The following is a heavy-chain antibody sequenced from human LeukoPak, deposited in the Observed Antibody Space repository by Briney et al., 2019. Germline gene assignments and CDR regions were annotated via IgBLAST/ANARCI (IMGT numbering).Heavy chain of an antibody. J-gene: IGHJ4*02. CDR1: GFTFSSYS. CDR3: VKDHGWLLYS. V-gene: IGHV3-48*01. CDR2: ISSSSSTI. D-gene: IGHD3-9*01. Sequence: PGRSLRLSCAASGFTFSSYSMNWVRQAPGKGLEWVSYISSSSSTIYYADSVKGRFTISRDNAKNSLYLQMNSLRADDTAVYYCVKDHGWLLYSWGQGTLVTVSS.